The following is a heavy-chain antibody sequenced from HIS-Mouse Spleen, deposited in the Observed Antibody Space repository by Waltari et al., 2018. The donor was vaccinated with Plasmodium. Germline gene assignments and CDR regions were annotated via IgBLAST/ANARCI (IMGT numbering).Heavy chain of an antibody. V-gene: IGHV4-34*01. Sequence: QVQLQQWGAGLLKPSETLSLTCAVYGGSFSGYYWSWIRQPPGKGLEWIGEINHSGSTHDNPSLNIRVTISVGTSKNQFSLKLSSVTAADTAVYYCARGVGYCSGGSCDHYFDYWGQGTLVTVSS. CDR1: GGSFSGYY. CDR3: ARGVGYCSGGSCDHYFDY. CDR2: INHSGST. J-gene: IGHJ4*02. D-gene: IGHD2-15*01.